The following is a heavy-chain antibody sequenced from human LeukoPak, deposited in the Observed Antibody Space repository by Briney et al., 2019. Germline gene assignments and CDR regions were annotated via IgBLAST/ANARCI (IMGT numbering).Heavy chain of an antibody. CDR2: ISGSGGST. CDR3: AKDPLTGTISY. J-gene: IGHJ4*02. Sequence: GGSLRLSCAASGFTFSSYAMSWVRQAPGKGREWVSAISGSGGSTYYADSVKGRFTISRDNSKNTLYLRMNSLRAEDTAVYYCAKDPLTGTISYWGQGTLVTVSS. D-gene: IGHD1-14*01. V-gene: IGHV3-23*01. CDR1: GFTFSSYA.